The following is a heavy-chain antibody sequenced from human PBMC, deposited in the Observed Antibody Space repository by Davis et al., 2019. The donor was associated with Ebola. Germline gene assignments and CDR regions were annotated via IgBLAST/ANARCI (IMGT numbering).Heavy chain of an antibody. J-gene: IGHJ5*02. CDR3: ARVGVTGVLVYWFDP. D-gene: IGHD2-8*01. V-gene: IGHV1-46*01. CDR1: GYTLTELS. Sequence: ASVKVSCKVSGYTLTELSMHWVRQAPGQGLEWMGIINPSGGSTSYAQKFQGRVTMTRDTSTSTVYMELSSLRSEDTAVYYCARVGVTGVLVYWFDPWGQGTLVTVSS. CDR2: INPSGGST.